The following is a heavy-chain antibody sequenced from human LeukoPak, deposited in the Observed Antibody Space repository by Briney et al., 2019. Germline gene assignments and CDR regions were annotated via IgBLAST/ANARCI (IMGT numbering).Heavy chain of an antibody. CDR1: GFTFSSYW. CDR3: ARDNRITIFGVAEYYYGMDV. J-gene: IGHJ6*02. Sequence: GGSLRLSCAASGFTFSSYWMSWVRQAPGKGLEWVANMKQDGSEKYYVDSVKGRFTISRDNAKNSLYLQMNSLRAEDTAMYYCARDNRITIFGVAEYYYGMDVWGQGTTVTVSS. V-gene: IGHV3-7*01. CDR2: MKQDGSEK. D-gene: IGHD3-3*01.